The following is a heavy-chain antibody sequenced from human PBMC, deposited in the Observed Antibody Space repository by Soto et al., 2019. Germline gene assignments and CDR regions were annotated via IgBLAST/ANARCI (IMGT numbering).Heavy chain of an antibody. D-gene: IGHD3-22*01. CDR1: GFTVSSNY. V-gene: IGHV3-66*01. CDR2: IYSGGST. CDR3: YRGGNYYDSSGYHRYFDY. J-gene: IGHJ4*02. Sequence: GGSLRLSCAASGFTVSSNYMSWVRQAPGKGLEWVSVIYSGGSTYYADSVKGRFTISRDNSKNTLYLQMNSLRAEDTAVYYCYRGGNYYDSSGYHRYFDYWGQGTLVTVSS.